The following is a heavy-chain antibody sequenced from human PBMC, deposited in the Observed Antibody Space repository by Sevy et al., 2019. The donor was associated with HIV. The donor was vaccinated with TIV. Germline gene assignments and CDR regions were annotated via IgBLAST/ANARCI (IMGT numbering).Heavy chain of an antibody. Sequence: SETLSLTCSVSRGSVSGARYYWSWIRQPPGKGLEWIGYISYDGSTNYNPSLKSRVTISTDTSKNQFSLKLNSVTAADTAVYYCATGRTLTTRPTGNMDVWGQGSTVTVSS. D-gene: IGHD4-17*01. CDR1: RGSVSGARYY. J-gene: IGHJ6*02. CDR2: ISYDGST. CDR3: ATGRTLTTRPTGNMDV. V-gene: IGHV4-61*01.